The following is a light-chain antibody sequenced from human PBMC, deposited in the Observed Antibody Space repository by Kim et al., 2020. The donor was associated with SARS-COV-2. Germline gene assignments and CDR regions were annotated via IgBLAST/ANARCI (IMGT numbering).Light chain of an antibody. Sequence: DIQMTQSPSSLSASVGDRVTLTCRASQDISSDLAWFQQKPGEAPKPLIYAASSLQSGVPSKFSGSGSGTDFTLTITSLQPEDIATYFCQQYKAYPLTFGGGTKVEI. CDR3: QQYKAYPLT. CDR1: QDISSD. CDR2: AAS. J-gene: IGKJ4*01. V-gene: IGKV1-16*02.